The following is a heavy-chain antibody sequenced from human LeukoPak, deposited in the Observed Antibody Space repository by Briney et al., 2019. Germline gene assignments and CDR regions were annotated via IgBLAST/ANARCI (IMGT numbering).Heavy chain of an antibody. V-gene: IGHV3-11*01. Sequence: GGSLRLSCAASGFTFSDYYMSWIRQAPGKGLERVSYISSSGSTIYYADSVKGRFTISRDNAKNSLYLQMNSLRAEDTAVYYCASDSNYYYYMDVWGKGTTVTVSS. D-gene: IGHD2/OR15-2a*01. CDR3: ASDSNYYYYMDV. CDR1: GFTFSDYY. J-gene: IGHJ6*03. CDR2: ISSSGSTI.